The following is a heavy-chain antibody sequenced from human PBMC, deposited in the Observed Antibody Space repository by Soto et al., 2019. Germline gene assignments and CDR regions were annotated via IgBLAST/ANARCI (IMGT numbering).Heavy chain of an antibody. Sequence: QVQLVESGGGVVQPGTSLRLSCVGSGFTFRSYGIHWVRQAPGKGLEWVALTSYDGSNTFYGDSVKGRFTISRHNARNTVELQMDSLRFEDTALYYCARWGTTGGLDVWGQGTLVSVSS. J-gene: IGHJ4*02. CDR3: ARWGTTGGLDV. CDR2: TSYDGSNT. D-gene: IGHD3-16*01. CDR1: GFTFRSYG. V-gene: IGHV3-33*05.